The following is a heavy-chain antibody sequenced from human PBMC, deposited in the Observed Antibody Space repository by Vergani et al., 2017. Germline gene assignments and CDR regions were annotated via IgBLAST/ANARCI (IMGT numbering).Heavy chain of an antibody. CDR2: IIGSGGST. D-gene: IGHD3-22*01. CDR1: GFTFSSYA. Sequence: EVQLLESGGGLVQPGGSLRLSCAASGFTFSSYAMSWVRPAPGKGLEWVSAIIGSGGSTYYADSVKGRFTISRDNSKNTLYLQMNSLRAEDTAVYYCAKERRITMIVVVISAFDIWGQGTMVTVSS. J-gene: IGHJ3*02. CDR3: AKERRITMIVVVISAFDI. V-gene: IGHV3-23*01.